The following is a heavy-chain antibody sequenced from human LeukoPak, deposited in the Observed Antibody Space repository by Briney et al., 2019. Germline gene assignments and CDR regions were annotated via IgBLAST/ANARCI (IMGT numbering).Heavy chain of an antibody. V-gene: IGHV3-9*03. Sequence: GGSLRLSCAASGFTFDGYSMHWVRHGPGKGLEWVSGITRDSSGSGYADSVKGRFTISRDNARNSLYLQMNSLRPDDMAVYYCAKSAGYSHGGVFDIWGQGTMVTVSA. D-gene: IGHD2-8*02. CDR1: GFTFDGYS. CDR2: ITRDSSGS. J-gene: IGHJ3*02. CDR3: AKSAGYSHGGVFDI.